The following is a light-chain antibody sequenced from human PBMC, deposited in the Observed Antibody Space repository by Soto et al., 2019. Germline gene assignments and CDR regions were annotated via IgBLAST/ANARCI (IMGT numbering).Light chain of an antibody. V-gene: IGKV3-11*01. Sequence: EIVLTQSPATLPLSPGESATVSCRASQSVSSYLAWYQHTPGQAPRLRIYDASNRAAGIRARFSGSGSGTDFTLTISTLEPEAFAVYYCQQRSNWPLTFGGGTKVQSK. CDR2: DAS. CDR3: QQRSNWPLT. CDR1: QSVSSY. J-gene: IGKJ4*01.